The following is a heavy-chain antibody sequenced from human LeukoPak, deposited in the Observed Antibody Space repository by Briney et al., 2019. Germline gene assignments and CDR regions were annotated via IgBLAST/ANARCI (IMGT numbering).Heavy chain of an antibody. J-gene: IGHJ6*03. CDR3: ARVTVTPHDYYYYMDV. D-gene: IGHD4-11*01. CDR1: GGSISSYY. Sequence: SETLSLTCTVSGGSISSYYWSWIRQPPGQGLEWIGYIYYSGSTNYNPSLKSRVTISVDTSKNQFSLKLSSVTAADTAVYYCARVTVTPHDYYYYMDVWGKGTTVTVSS. CDR2: IYYSGST. V-gene: IGHV4-59*01.